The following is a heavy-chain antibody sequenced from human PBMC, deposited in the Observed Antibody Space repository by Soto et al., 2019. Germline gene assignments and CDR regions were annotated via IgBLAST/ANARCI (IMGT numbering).Heavy chain of an antibody. V-gene: IGHV4-59*12. J-gene: IGHJ4*02. CDR1: GCSISSYY. CDR2: IYYSGGT. D-gene: IGHD6-13*01. Sequence: LSETLSLTCTVSGCSISSYYWSWIRQPPGKGLEWIGYIYYSGGTNYNPSLKSRVTISVDTSKNQFSLKLSSVTAADTAVYYCARESSSWYGSIWDYWGQGTLVTVS. CDR3: ARESSSWYGSIWDY.